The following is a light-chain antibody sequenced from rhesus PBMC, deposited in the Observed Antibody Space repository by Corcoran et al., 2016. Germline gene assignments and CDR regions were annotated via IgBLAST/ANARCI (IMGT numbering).Light chain of an antibody. J-gene: IGKJ3*01. CDR2: AAT. V-gene: IGKV3-24*04. CDR3: LQTSKWPLT. Sequence: EIVMTQSPANLALSPGERATLSCRASQSVSSYLSWYHQKPGQPPRLHSNAATSGDTGIPDRSSGSGAVIEFTLTSSSLEPEDVGLYFCLQTSKWPLTFGPGTKLDIK. CDR1: QSVSSY.